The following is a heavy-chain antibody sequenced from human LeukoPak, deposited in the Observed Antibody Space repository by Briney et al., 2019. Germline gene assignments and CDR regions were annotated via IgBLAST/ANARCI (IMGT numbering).Heavy chain of an antibody. J-gene: IGHJ4*02. CDR3: ARTLSEYSSSSLGY. D-gene: IGHD6-6*01. V-gene: IGHV4-59*01. CDR1: GGSISSYY. Sequence: SETLSLTCTVSGGSISSYYWSWIRQPPGKGLEWIGYIYYSGSTNYNPSLKSRVTISVDTSKNQFSLKLSSVTAADTAVYYCARTLSEYSSSSLGYWGQGTLITVSS. CDR2: IYYSGST.